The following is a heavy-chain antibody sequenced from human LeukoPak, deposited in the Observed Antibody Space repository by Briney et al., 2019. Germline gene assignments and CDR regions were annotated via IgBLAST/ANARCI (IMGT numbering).Heavy chain of an antibody. V-gene: IGHV1-2*02. CDR2: INPNSGGT. Sequence: GASVKVSCKASGYTFTGYYMHWVRQAPGQGLEWMGWINPNSGGTNYAQKFQGRVTMTRDTSISTAYMELSRLRSDDTAVYYCARGSGYSYGYWLDYYYMDVWGKGTTVTVSS. CDR1: GYTFTGYY. J-gene: IGHJ6*03. D-gene: IGHD5-18*01. CDR3: ARGSGYSYGYWLDYYYMDV.